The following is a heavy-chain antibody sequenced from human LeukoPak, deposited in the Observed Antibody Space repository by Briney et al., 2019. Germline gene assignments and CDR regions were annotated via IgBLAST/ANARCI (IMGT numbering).Heavy chain of an antibody. Sequence: ASVKVSCRASGYTFTDYYLHWVRQAPGQGLEWMGWINPNSGGTNYAQRFQGRVTMTGDTSISTAYMELSRLRSDDTAVYYCARLVGLAAPGTRDYWGQGTLVTVSS. CDR2: INPNSGGT. D-gene: IGHD6-13*01. V-gene: IGHV1-2*02. CDR1: GYTFTDYY. J-gene: IGHJ4*02. CDR3: ARLVGLAAPGTRDY.